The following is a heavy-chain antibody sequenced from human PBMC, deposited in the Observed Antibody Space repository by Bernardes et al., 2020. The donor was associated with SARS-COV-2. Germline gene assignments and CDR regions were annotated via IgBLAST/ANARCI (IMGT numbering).Heavy chain of an antibody. CDR2: IYFTGRT. Sequence: SETLSLTCTVSGDSITSNYWGWIRQPPGKGLEWIGEIYFTGRTNYNPSLKSRVTISVDTSKKVFSLNLRSVAAADTAVYYCARGYAYYYDTTGNYPYVSFDIWGQGTTVTVSS. CDR1: GDSITSNY. J-gene: IGHJ3*02. D-gene: IGHD3-22*01. V-gene: IGHV4-59*01. CDR3: ARGYAYYYDTTGNYPYVSFDI.